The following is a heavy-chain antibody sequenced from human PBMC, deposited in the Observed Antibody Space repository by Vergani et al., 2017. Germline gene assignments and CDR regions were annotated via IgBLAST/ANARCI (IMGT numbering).Heavy chain of an antibody. Sequence: EVQLVESGGGLVQPGGSLRLSCAASGFTFSSYAMHWVRQAPGKGLEYVSAISSNWGSTYYANFVKGRFTISRETSKTTLYLQMGSLRAEDMAVYYCARGYYYDSSGYYYVKGHHAFDIWGQGTMVTVSS. CDR3: ARGYYYDSSGYYYVKGHHAFDI. CDR1: GFTFSSYA. J-gene: IGHJ3*02. CDR2: ISSNWGST. V-gene: IGHV3-64*01. D-gene: IGHD3-22*01.